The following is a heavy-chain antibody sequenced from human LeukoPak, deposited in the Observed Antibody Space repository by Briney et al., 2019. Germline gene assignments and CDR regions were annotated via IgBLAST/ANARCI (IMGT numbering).Heavy chain of an antibody. D-gene: IGHD3-10*01. Sequence: GGSLRLSCAASGFTFSSYAMHWVRQAPGKGLEWVAVISYDGSNKYYADSVKGRFTISRDNSKNTLYLQMNSLRAEDTAVYYCAKGGYGSGSYYNGRYFDYWGQGTLVTVSS. CDR2: ISYDGSNK. CDR3: AKGGYGSGSYYNGRYFDY. V-gene: IGHV3-30*04. CDR1: GFTFSSYA. J-gene: IGHJ4*02.